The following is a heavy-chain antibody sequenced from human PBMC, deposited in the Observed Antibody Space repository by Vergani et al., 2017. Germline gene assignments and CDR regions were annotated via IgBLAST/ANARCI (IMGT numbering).Heavy chain of an antibody. Sequence: VQLVQSGAEVRKPGASVTVSCTASGYIFKNYYIHWLRQAPGQAFEWMGLLNLTTGHTTSAQKFMGRVDMTRDPSTDTSARTVQVTLSSLRSGVTAVYDCARGTPVVAASPDDWGQGTLVTVS. J-gene: IGHJ4*02. V-gene: IGHV1-46*02. D-gene: IGHD2-2*01. CDR2: LNLTTGHT. CDR3: ARGTPVVAASPDD. CDR1: GYIFKNYY.